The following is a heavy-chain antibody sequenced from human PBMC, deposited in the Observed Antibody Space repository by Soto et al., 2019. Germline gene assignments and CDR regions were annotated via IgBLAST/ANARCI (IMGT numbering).Heavy chain of an antibody. V-gene: IGHV1-46*01. CDR1: GYTFTSYY. CDR3: ARGDAIVVVPAARYYYYYYGMDV. CDR2: INPSGGST. Sequence: QVQLVQSGAEVKKPGASVKVSCKASGYTFTSYYMHWVRQSPGQGLEWMGIINPSGGSTSYAQKFQGRVTMTRDTSTSTVYMELSSLRSEDTAVYYCARGDAIVVVPAARYYYYYYGMDVWGQGTTVTVSS. D-gene: IGHD2-2*01. J-gene: IGHJ6*02.